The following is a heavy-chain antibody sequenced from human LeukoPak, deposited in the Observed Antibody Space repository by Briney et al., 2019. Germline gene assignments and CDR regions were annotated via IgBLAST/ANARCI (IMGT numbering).Heavy chain of an antibody. D-gene: IGHD3-22*01. Sequence: SETLSLTCAVYGGSFSGYYWSWIRQPPGKGLEWIGEINHSGSTNYNPSLKSRVTISVDTSKNQFSLKLSSVTAADTAVYYCARSMRTMTVVVMRGNWFDPWGQGTLVTVSS. J-gene: IGHJ5*02. V-gene: IGHV4-34*01. CDR3: ARSMRTMTVVVMRGNWFDP. CDR2: INHSGST. CDR1: GGSFSGYY.